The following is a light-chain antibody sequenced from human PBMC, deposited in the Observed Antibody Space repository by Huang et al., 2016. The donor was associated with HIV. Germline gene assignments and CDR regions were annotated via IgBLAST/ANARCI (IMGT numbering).Light chain of an antibody. CDR2: GRS. V-gene: IGKV3-15*01. CDR1: QRVQLN. Sequence: EIVMTQSPATLSVSHGDSATLSCGAGQRVQLNLAWYQQKPGQAPRLLIYGRSSRATGIPARFSGSGSGTDFTLTISSLQSEDVAVYYCHQYNNWPPAFGQGTKVEIK. CDR3: HQYNNWPPA. J-gene: IGKJ1*01.